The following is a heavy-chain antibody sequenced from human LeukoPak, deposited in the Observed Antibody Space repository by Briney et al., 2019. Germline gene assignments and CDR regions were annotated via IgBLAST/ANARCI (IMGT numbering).Heavy chain of an antibody. V-gene: IGHV1-18*01. CDR1: GYTFTGYG. D-gene: IGHD2-2*01. Sequence: GASVKVSCKASGYTFTGYGISWVRQAPGQGLEWMGWISAYNGNTNYAQKLQGRVTMTTDTSTSTAYMELRSLRSDDTAVYYCARLRGYCSSTSCSLRRYYYYYGMDVWGQGTTVTVSS. J-gene: IGHJ6*02. CDR2: ISAYNGNT. CDR3: ARLRGYCSSTSCSLRRYYYYYGMDV.